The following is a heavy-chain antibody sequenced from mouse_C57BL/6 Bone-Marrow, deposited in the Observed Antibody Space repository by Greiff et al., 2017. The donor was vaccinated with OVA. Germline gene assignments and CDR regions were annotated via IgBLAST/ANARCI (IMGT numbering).Heavy chain of an antibody. CDR2: IDPENGDT. Sequence: EVQLQESGAELVRPGASVKLSCTASGFNIKDDYMHWVKQRPEQGLEWIGWIDPENGDTEYASKFQGKATITADTSSNTAYLQLSSLTSEDTAVYYCTFITTVVATGEDYWGQGTTLTVSS. J-gene: IGHJ2*01. D-gene: IGHD1-1*01. V-gene: IGHV14-4*01. CDR3: TFITTVVATGEDY. CDR1: GFNIKDDY.